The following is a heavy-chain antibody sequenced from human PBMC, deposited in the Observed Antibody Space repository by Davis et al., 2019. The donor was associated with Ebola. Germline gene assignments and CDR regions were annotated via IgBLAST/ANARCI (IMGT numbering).Heavy chain of an antibody. D-gene: IGHD2-15*01. Sequence: SVKVSCKASVGTFSSYAISWVRQAPGQGLEWMGRVIPILCIANYAQKFQGRVTITADKSTSTAYMELSSLRSEDTAVYYCARLVVAASLYYYYGMDVWGQGTTVTVSS. CDR1: VGTFSSYA. J-gene: IGHJ6*02. V-gene: IGHV1-69*04. CDR3: ARLVVAASLYYYYGMDV. CDR2: VIPILCIA.